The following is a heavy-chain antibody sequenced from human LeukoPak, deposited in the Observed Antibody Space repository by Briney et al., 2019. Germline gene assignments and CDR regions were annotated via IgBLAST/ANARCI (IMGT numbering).Heavy chain of an antibody. CDR3: ARAYTSWSFDY. D-gene: IGHD2-2*02. CDR2: MYYSGST. J-gene: IGHJ4*02. CDR1: GGSISSYY. Sequence: SETLSLTCTVSGGSISSYYWSWIRQPPGKGLEWIGYMYYSGSTKHNHSLKSRVTISLDTSKNQFSLKLSSVTAADTAVYYCARAYTSWSFDYWGQGTLVTVSS. V-gene: IGHV4-59*01.